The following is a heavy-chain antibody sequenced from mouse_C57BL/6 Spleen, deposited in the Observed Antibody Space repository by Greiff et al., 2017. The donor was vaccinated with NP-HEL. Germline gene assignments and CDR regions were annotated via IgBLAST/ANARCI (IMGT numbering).Heavy chain of an antibody. CDR3: ARAYGSSYEYVDV. J-gene: IGHJ1*03. D-gene: IGHD1-1*01. CDR2: IDPSGSYT. Sequence: QVQLQQPGAELVMPGASVKLSCKASGYTFTSYWMHWVKQRPGQGLEWIGEIDPSGSYTNYNQKFKGKSTLTVDQSSRAAYMQRSSLTSEDSAVYDCARAYGSSYEYVDVGGTGTTVTVSS. V-gene: IGHV1-69*01. CDR1: GYTFTSYW.